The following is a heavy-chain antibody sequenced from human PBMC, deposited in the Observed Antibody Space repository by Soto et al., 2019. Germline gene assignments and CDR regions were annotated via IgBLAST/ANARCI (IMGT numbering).Heavy chain of an antibody. D-gene: IGHD6-13*01. J-gene: IGHJ6*02. Sequence: QVQLQESGPGLVKPSQTLSLTCTVSGGSISSGGVYWTWIRQHPGKGLEWIGYIYYSGSTYYNPSLKSRVTISVDTSKNQFSLKLSSVTAADTAVYYCARSQGNQQLIYYYGLDVWGQGTTVTVSS. CDR2: IYYSGST. CDR3: ARSQGNQQLIYYYGLDV. V-gene: IGHV4-31*03. CDR1: GGSISSGGVY.